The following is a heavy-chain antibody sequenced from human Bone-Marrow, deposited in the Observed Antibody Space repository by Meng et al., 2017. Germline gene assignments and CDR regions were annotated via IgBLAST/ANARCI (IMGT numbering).Heavy chain of an antibody. V-gene: IGHV1-69*05. Sequence: SVKVSCKASGGTFSSYAISWVRQAPGQGLEWMGGIIPIFGTANYAQKFQGRVTITTDESTSTAYMELSSLRSEDTAVYYCARPVGAVYNWFDPWGQGTLVTVSS. CDR2: IIPIFGTA. CDR3: ARPVGAVYNWFDP. CDR1: GGTFSSYA. D-gene: IGHD1-26*01. J-gene: IGHJ5*02.